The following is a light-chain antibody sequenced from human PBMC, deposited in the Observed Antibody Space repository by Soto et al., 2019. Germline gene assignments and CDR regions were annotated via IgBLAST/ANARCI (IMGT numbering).Light chain of an antibody. J-gene: IGKJ5*01. CDR1: QDISNY. Sequence: DIQMTQSPSSLSASVGDRVTITCRASQDISNYLNWYQQKPGKAPKLLIFDASYLESGVPSRFSGSGSGTDFTFTISSLQAEDLGTYYCQQYDYVPLTFGQGTRLEIK. V-gene: IGKV1-33*01. CDR3: QQYDYVPLT. CDR2: DAS.